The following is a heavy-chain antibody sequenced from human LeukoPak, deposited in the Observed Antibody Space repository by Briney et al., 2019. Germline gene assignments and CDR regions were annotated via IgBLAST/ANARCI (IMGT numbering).Heavy chain of an antibody. Sequence: GGSLRLSCAASGFTFSNAWMSWVRQAPGKGLEWVGRIKSKTDGGTTDYAAPVEGRFTISRDDSKNTLYLQMNSLKTEDTAVYYCTTDPEPRYSYGYRVDYWGQGTLVTVSS. D-gene: IGHD5-18*01. V-gene: IGHV3-15*01. CDR2: IKSKTDGGTT. J-gene: IGHJ4*02. CDR3: TTDPEPRYSYGYRVDY. CDR1: GFTFSNAW.